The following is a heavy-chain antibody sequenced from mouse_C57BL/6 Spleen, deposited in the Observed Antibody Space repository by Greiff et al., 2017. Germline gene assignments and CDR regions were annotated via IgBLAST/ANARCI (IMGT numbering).Heavy chain of an antibody. J-gene: IGHJ2*01. CDR1: GYAFSSSW. V-gene: IGHV1-82*01. CDR2: IYPGDGDT. D-gene: IGHD1-1*01. CDR3: ARDYGSSPWFAY. Sequence: VQLQQSGPELVKPGASVKISCKASGYAFSSSWMNWVKQRPGKGLEWIGRIYPGDGDTNYNGKFKGKATLTADKSSSTAYMQLSSLTSEDSAVYFCARDYGSSPWFAYWGQGTTLTVSS.